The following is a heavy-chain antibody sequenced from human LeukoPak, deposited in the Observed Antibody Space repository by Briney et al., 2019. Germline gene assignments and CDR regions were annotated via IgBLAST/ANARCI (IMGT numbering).Heavy chain of an antibody. CDR2: INHSGSA. V-gene: IGHV4-34*01. Sequence: SETLSLTCAVYEASFSGFYWNWIRQTPGKGLEWIGEINHSGSANYHPSLMSRVTFSIDTSKKQFSLNLTSVTVADTAVYYCAGGYSGYDVGYWGQGTRVTVSS. D-gene: IGHD5-12*01. J-gene: IGHJ4*02. CDR1: EASFSGFY. CDR3: AGGYSGYDVGY.